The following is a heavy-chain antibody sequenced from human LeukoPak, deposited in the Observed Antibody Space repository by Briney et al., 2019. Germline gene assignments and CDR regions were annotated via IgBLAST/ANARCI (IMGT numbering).Heavy chain of an antibody. CDR2: INHSGST. J-gene: IGHJ6*02. CDR1: GGSFSGYY. CDR3: ARDRSGSHRPYYYGMDV. V-gene: IGHV4-34*01. D-gene: IGHD1-26*01. Sequence: PSETLSLTCAVYGGSFSGYYWSWIRQPPGKGLEWIGEINHSGSTNYNPSLKSRVTISVDTSKNQFSLKLSSVTAADTAVYYCARDRSGSHRPYYYGMDVWGQGTTVTVSS.